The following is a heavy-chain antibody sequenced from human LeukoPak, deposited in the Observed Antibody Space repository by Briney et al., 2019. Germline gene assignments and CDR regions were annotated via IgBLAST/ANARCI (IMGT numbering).Heavy chain of an antibody. V-gene: IGHV3-23*03. CDR2: IYGAGAGIT. Sequence: GGSLRLSCAASGFTFSSYAMSWVRQAPEKGLEWVSVIYGAGAGITYYIDSVKGRFTISRDNSRNTVYLQMNSLRAEDTAVYYCARELGDWGQGTLVTVSS. J-gene: IGHJ4*02. CDR1: GFTFSSYA. D-gene: IGHD1-7*01. CDR3: ARELGD.